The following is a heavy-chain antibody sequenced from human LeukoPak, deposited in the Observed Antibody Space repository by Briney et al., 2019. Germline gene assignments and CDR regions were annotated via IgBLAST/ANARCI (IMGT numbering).Heavy chain of an antibody. J-gene: IGHJ4*02. CDR2: INHSGST. V-gene: IGHV4-39*07. Sequence: SETLSLTCTVSGGSISSGSHHWAWFRQPPGKGLEWIGEINHSGSTNYNPSLKSRVTISVDTSKNQFSLKLSSVTAADTAVYYCARAVVYGSGPFDYWGQGTLVTVSS. CDR1: GGSISSGSHH. D-gene: IGHD3-10*01. CDR3: ARAVVYGSGPFDY.